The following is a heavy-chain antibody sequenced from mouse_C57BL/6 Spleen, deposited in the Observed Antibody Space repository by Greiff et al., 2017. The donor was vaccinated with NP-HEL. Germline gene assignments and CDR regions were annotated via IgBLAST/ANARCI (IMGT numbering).Heavy chain of an antibody. D-gene: IGHD2-3*01. CDR1: GYSITSGYD. J-gene: IGHJ2*01. Sequence: EVKLMESGPGMVKPSQSLSLTCTVTGYSITSGYDWHWIRHFPGNQLEWMGYISYSGSTNYNPSLKSRISITHDTSKNHFFLKLNSVTTEDTATYYCARGGDGFHFDYWGQGTTLTVSS. CDR2: ISYSGST. CDR3: ARGGDGFHFDY. V-gene: IGHV3-1*01.